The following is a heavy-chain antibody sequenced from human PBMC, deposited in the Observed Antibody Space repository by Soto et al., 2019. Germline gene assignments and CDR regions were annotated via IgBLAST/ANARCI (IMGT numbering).Heavy chain of an antibody. CDR1: GGSFSCYY. V-gene: IGHV4-34*01. Sequence: SETLSLTCAVYGGSFSCYYWIWIRQPPGKGLEWIGEINHSGSTNYNPSLKSRVTISVDTSKNQFSLKLSSVTAADTAVYYCAREKQTRYYYYYGMDVWGQGTTVTVSS. CDR2: INHSGST. D-gene: IGHD2-2*01. CDR3: AREKQTRYYYYYGMDV. J-gene: IGHJ6*02.